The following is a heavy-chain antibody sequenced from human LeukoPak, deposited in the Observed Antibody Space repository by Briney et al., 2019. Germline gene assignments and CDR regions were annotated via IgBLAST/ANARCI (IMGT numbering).Heavy chain of an antibody. V-gene: IGHV1-69-2*01. J-gene: IGHJ4*02. CDR3: ITHTRLITY. CDR1: GNTFADYY. CDR2: VDPEDGVA. D-gene: IGHD3-16*01. Sequence: ASVKISCKVSGNTFADYYIHWAQQAPGKGLEWMGLVDPEDGVAKYAEKFQGRVTITADTSRDIGYMELSSLKLEDTAVYYCITHTRLITYWGQGTLVTVSS.